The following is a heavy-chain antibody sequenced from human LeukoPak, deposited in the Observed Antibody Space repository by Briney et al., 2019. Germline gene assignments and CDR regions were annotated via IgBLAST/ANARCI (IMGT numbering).Heavy chain of an antibody. CDR3: ARGVLAYCGGDCHHYYYMDV. J-gene: IGHJ6*03. D-gene: IGHD2-21*02. Sequence: GASVKVSCKASGYTFTSYDINWVRQATGQGLEWMGWMNPNSGNTGYAQKFQGRVTITRNTSISTAYMELSSLRSEDTAVYYCARGVLAYCGGDCHHYYYMDVWGKGTTVTVSS. CDR1: GYTFTSYD. V-gene: IGHV1-8*03. CDR2: MNPNSGNT.